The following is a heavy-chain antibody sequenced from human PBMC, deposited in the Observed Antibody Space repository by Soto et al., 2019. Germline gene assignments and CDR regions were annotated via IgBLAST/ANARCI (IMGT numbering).Heavy chain of an antibody. J-gene: IGHJ4*02. V-gene: IGHV4-34*01. D-gene: IGHD4-17*01. CDR3: ARGPYGDSDY. CDR1: GGSFSGYY. Sequence: ETLSLTCAVYGGSFSGYYWSWIRQPPGKGLEWIGEINHSGSTNYNPSLKSRVTISVDTSKNQFSLKLSSVTAADTAVYYCARGPYGDSDYWGQGTLVTVSS. CDR2: INHSGST.